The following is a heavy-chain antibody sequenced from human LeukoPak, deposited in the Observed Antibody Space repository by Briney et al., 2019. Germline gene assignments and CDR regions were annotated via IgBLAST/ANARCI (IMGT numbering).Heavy chain of an antibody. D-gene: IGHD3-22*01. CDR1: GFTFSIFG. CDR2: IGGSGGST. CDR3: AKAINTYYYDSSGYSDDAFDI. J-gene: IGHJ3*02. Sequence: GGTLRLSCAASGFTFSIFGMSWVRQAPGKGLEWVSSIGGSGGSTFYADSVKGRFTISSDNSKNTLYLQMNSLRAEDTAVYYCAKAINTYYYDSSGYSDDAFDIWGQGTMVTVSS. V-gene: IGHV3-23*01.